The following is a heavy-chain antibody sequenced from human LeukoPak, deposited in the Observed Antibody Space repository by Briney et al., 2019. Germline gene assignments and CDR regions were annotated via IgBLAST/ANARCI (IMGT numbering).Heavy chain of an antibody. V-gene: IGHV4-38-2*01. D-gene: IGHD3-3*01. CDR1: GYSISSGYY. Sequence: SETLSLTCAVSGYSISSGYYWGWIRQPPGKGLEWIGSIYHSGSTYYNPSLKSRVTISVDTSKNQFSLKLSSLTAADTAVYYCARHIYDFWSGYEAYWGQGTLVTVSS. J-gene: IGHJ4*02. CDR2: IYHSGST. CDR3: ARHIYDFWSGYEAY.